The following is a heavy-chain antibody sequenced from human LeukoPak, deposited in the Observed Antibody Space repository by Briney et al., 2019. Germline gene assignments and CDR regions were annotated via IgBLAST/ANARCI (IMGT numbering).Heavy chain of an antibody. J-gene: IGHJ5*02. CDR2: IYYSGST. Sequence: KPSETPSLTCTVSGGSISSYYWSWIRQPPGKGLEWIGYIYYSGSTNYNPSLKSRVTISVDTSKNQFSLKLSSVTAADTAVYYCTSVTGLNWFDPWGQGTLVTVSS. D-gene: IGHD2/OR15-2a*01. V-gene: IGHV4-59*01. CDR1: GGSISSYY. CDR3: TSVTGLNWFDP.